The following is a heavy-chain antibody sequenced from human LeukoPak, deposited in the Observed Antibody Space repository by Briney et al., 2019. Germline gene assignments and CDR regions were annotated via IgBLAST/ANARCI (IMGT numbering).Heavy chain of an antibody. Sequence: SETLSLTCTVSGGSISSYYWSWIRQPPGKGLEWIGYIYYSGSTNYNPSLKSRVTISVDTSKNQFSLKLSSVTAADTAVYYCARAAFIAAVDYWGQGTLVTVSS. CDR2: IYYSGST. CDR3: ARAAFIAAVDY. J-gene: IGHJ4*02. CDR1: GGSISSYY. V-gene: IGHV4-59*08. D-gene: IGHD6-13*01.